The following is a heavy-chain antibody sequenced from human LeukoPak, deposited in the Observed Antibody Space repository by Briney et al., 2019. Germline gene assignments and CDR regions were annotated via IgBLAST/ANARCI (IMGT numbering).Heavy chain of an antibody. J-gene: IGHJ6*03. CDR3: ARDRWWGSSEGLYYYMDV. Sequence: SETLSLTCTVSGGSISSFSYYWGWIRQPPGKGLEWIGSIYYSGSTYYNPSLKSRVTISVDTSKNQFSLKLSSVTAADTAVYYCARDRWWGSSEGLYYYMDVWGKGTTVTISS. V-gene: IGHV4-39*07. CDR2: IYYSGST. CDR1: GGSISSFSYY. D-gene: IGHD2-15*01.